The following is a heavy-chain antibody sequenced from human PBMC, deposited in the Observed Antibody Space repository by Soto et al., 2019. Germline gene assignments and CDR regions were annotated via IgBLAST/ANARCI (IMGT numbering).Heavy chain of an antibody. D-gene: IGHD2-15*01. V-gene: IGHV1-69*12. CDR1: GGTFSSYA. J-gene: IGHJ6*02. CDR2: IIPIFGTA. CDR3: ARDSGVVAATNYYYYYGMDV. Sequence: QVQLVQSGAEVKKPGSSVKVSCKASGGTFSSYAISWVRQAPGQGLEWMGGIIPIFGTANYAQKFQGRVTTTAEESTSTAYMELSSLRSEDTAVYYCARDSGVVAATNYYYYYGMDVWGQGTTVTVSS.